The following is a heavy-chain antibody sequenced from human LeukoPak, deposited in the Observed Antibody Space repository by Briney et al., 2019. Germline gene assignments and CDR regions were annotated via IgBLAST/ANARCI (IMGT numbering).Heavy chain of an antibody. D-gene: IGHD2-2*01. V-gene: IGHV3-30*02. J-gene: IGHJ6*03. Sequence: PGGSLRLSCAASGFTFSSYGMHWVRQAPGKGLEWVAFIRYDGSNKYYADSVKGRFTISRDNSKNTLYLQMNSLRAEDTAVYYCAKDSCSSTSCLVYYYYYMDVWGKGTTVTVSS. CDR3: AKDSCSSTSCLVYYYYYMDV. CDR2: IRYDGSNK. CDR1: GFTFSSYG.